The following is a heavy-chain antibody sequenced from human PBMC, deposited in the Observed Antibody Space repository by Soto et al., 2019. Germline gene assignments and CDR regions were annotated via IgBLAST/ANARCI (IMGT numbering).Heavy chain of an antibody. CDR1: GFTFSSFA. V-gene: IGHV3-23*01. J-gene: IGHJ3*02. Sequence: EVQLLESGGDLAQPGGSLRLSCAASGFTFSSFAMTWVRQAPGKGLEWVSSISGGGTTYYADSVKGRFTISRDNSKNTVDLQINSLRAEDTALYYCAKDLKYSSRSCAFDIWGQGTMVTVS. CDR2: ISGGGTT. CDR3: AKDLKYSSRSCAFDI. D-gene: IGHD6-13*01.